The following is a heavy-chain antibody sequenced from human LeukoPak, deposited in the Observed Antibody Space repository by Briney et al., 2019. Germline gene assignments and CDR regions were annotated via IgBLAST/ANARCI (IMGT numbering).Heavy chain of an antibody. Sequence: GGSLRLSCAASGFTVSSNYMSWVRQAPGKGLEWVSVIYSGGSTYYADSVKGRFTISRDNSKNTLYLQMNSLRVEDTAVYYCARDLAPPVTTAGGNYFDYWGQGTLVTVSS. V-gene: IGHV3-53*01. D-gene: IGHD4-17*01. CDR2: IYSGGST. CDR1: GFTVSSNY. J-gene: IGHJ4*02. CDR3: ARDLAPPVTTAGGNYFDY.